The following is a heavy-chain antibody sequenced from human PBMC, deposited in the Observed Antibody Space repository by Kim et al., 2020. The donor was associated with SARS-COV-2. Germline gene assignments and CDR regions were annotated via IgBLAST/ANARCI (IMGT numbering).Heavy chain of an antibody. J-gene: IGHJ3*02. D-gene: IGHD2-15*01. Sequence: SVKVSCKASGGTFSSYAISWVRQAPGQGLEWMGRIIPILGIANYAQKFQGRVTITADKSTSTAYMELSSLRSEDTAVYYCATTTLGYCSGGSCYSDDAFDIWGQGTMVTVSS. CDR2: IIPILGIA. CDR1: GGTFSSYA. CDR3: ATTTLGYCSGGSCYSDDAFDI. V-gene: IGHV1-69*04.